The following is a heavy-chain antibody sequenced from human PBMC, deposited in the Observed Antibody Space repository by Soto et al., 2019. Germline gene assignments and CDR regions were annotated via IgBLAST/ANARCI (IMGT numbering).Heavy chain of an antibody. D-gene: IGHD4-17*01. CDR3: ARLLGEHDYGVYDPWYFDY. Sequence: QVQLVESGGGVVQPGRSLRLSCAASGFTFSSYGMHWVRQAPGKGLEWVAVIWYDGSNKYYADSVKGRFTISRDNYKNTLYLQMNSLRAEDTAVYYCARLLGEHDYGVYDPWYFDYWGQGALVTVSS. CDR1: GFTFSSYG. CDR2: IWYDGSNK. V-gene: IGHV3-33*01. J-gene: IGHJ4*02.